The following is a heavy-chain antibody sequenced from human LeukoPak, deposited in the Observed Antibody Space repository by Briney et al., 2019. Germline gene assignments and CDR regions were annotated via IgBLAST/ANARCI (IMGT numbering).Heavy chain of an antibody. V-gene: IGHV4-59*01. CDR2: IYYSGST. J-gene: IGHJ4*02. CDR3: ARGGAVWGSYRYDY. CDR1: GGSISGYY. D-gene: IGHD3-16*02. Sequence: SETLSLTCTVSGGSISGYYWSWIRQPPGKGLEWIGYIYYSGSTNYNPSLKSRVTISVDTSKNQFSLKLSSVTAADTAVYYCARGGAVWGSYRYDYWGQGTLVTVSS.